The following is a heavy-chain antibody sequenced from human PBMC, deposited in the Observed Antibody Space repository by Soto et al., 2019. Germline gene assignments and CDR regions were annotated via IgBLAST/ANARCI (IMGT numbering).Heavy chain of an antibody. Sequence: SVKVSCKASGFTFTSSAVQWVRQARGQRLEWIGWIVVGRGNTNYAQKFRERVTITRDMSTSTAYMELSSLRSEDTAVYYCAARSGYDYYYGMDVWGQGTTVTVSS. CDR1: GFTFTSSA. CDR3: AARSGYDYYYGMDV. D-gene: IGHD2-15*01. CDR2: IVVGRGNT. V-gene: IGHV1-58*01. J-gene: IGHJ6*02.